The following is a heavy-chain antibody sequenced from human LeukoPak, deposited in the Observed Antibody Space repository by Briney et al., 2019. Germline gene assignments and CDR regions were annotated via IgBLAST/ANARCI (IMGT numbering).Heavy chain of an antibody. CDR1: GFTFSSYW. CDR2: IKRDGSEK. D-gene: IGHD3-10*01. J-gene: IGHJ4*02. V-gene: IGHV3-7*03. CDR3: ARVWYYGSGSYGGGYFDY. Sequence: GGSLRLSCAASGFTFSSYWMSWVRQAPGKGLEWVANIKRDGSEKYYVDSVKGRFTISRDNAKNSLYLQMNSLRAEDTAVYYCARVWYYGSGSYGGGYFDYWGQGTLVTVSS.